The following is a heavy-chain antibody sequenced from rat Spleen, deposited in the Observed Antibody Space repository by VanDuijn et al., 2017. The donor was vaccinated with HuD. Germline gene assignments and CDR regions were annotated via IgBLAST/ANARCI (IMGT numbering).Heavy chain of an antibody. D-gene: IGHD1-11*01. CDR1: GFTFSDYY. CDR2: ISTGGDYT. V-gene: IGHV5S23*01. J-gene: IGHJ2*01. Sequence: EVQLVESGGGFIQPGRSLKLSCVASGFTFSDYYMAWVRQAPTKGLEWVASISTGGDYTYYRDSVKGRFTISRDNAKKIQYLQMDSLRSEDTATYYCARALTSEGFYFDNWGQGVMVTVSS. CDR3: ARALTSEGFYFDN.